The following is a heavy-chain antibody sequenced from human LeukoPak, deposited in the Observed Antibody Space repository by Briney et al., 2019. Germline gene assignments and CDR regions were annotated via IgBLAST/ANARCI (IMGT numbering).Heavy chain of an antibody. CDR1: GGSFSGYY. CDR2: INHSGST. Sequence: SETLSLTCAVYGGSFSGYYWSLIRQPPGRGLEWIGEINHSGSTNYNPSLKSRVTISVDTSKNQFSLKLSSVTAADTAVYYCARGPIAAPPDYWGQGTLVTVSS. V-gene: IGHV4-34*01. CDR3: ARGPIAAPPDY. J-gene: IGHJ4*02. D-gene: IGHD6-13*01.